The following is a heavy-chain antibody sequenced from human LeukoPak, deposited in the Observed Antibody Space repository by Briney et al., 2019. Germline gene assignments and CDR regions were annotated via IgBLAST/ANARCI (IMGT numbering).Heavy chain of an antibody. V-gene: IGHV4-59*01. D-gene: IGHD3-3*01. J-gene: IGHJ4*02. CDR3: AREFSWSGFFDY. Sequence: MPSETLSLTCTVSDGSISSYYWSWIRQPPGKGLEWIGHIYDSGSTNYNPSLKSRVTISVDTSKNQFSLKLSSVTAADTAVYYCAREFSWSGFFDYWGQGTLVTDSS. CDR2: IYDSGST. CDR1: DGSISSYY.